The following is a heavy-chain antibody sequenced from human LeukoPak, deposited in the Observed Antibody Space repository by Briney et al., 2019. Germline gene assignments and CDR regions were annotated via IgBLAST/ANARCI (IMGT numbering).Heavy chain of an antibody. V-gene: IGHV3-21*01. D-gene: IGHD5-12*01. CDR1: GFTFSSYS. Sequence: GGSLRLSCAASGFTFSSYSMNWVRQAPGKGLEWVSSISSSSYIYYADSVKGRFTISRDNAKNSLYLQMNSLRAEDTAVYYCARDFRRSGYDRGSDAFDIWGQGTMVTVSS. CDR3: ARDFRRSGYDRGSDAFDI. J-gene: IGHJ3*02. CDR2: ISSSSYI.